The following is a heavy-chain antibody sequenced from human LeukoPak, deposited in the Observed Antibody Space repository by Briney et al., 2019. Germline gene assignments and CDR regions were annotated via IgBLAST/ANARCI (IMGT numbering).Heavy chain of an antibody. V-gene: IGHV3-23*01. J-gene: IGHJ4*02. D-gene: IGHD3-22*01. CDR3: AKDEGAPIVVVTNFDY. CDR1: GFTFSSYA. Sequence: GGSLRLSCAASGFTFSSYAMSWVRQAPGKGLECVSAISGSGGSTYYADSVKGRFTISRDNSKNTLYLQMNSLRAEDTAVYYCAKDEGAPIVVVTNFDYWGQGTLVTVSS. CDR2: ISGSGGST.